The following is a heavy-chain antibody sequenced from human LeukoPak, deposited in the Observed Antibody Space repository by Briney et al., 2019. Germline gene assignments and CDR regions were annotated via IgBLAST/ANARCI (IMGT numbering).Heavy chain of an antibody. CDR2: IYHSGST. Sequence: SETLSLTCAVSGGSISSGGYSWSWIRQPPGKGLEWIGYIYHSGSTYYNPSLKSRVTISVDRSKNQFSLKLSSVTAADAAVYYCAAWGGTDAFDIWGQGTMVTVSS. V-gene: IGHV4-30-2*01. J-gene: IGHJ3*02. CDR1: GGSISSGGYS. D-gene: IGHD3-16*01. CDR3: AAWGGTDAFDI.